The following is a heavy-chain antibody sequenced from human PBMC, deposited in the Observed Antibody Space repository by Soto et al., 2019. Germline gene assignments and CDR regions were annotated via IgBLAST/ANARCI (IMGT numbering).Heavy chain of an antibody. CDR3: ARSGVAALDS. J-gene: IGHJ5*01. CDR1: GFTFRDYS. CDR2: ITSKSTYI. V-gene: IGHV3-21*06. Sequence: GGSLRLSCAASGFTFRDYSLNWVRQAPEKGLEWVSSITSKSTYIYYADSVKGRFTISRDNAKSSLYLQMDSLRADDTAVYFCARSGVAALDSWGQGTLVTVSS. D-gene: IGHD2-8*01.